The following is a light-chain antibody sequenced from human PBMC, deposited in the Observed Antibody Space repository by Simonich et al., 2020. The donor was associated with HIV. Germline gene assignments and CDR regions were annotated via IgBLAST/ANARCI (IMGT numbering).Light chain of an antibody. Sequence: AIRMTQSPSSLSASTGDRVPITCRASQGISSYLAWYQQKPGKAPKLLIYAASPLQSGVPSSFSGSGSGTDFTLTISCLQSEDFATYYCQQYYSYPPTFGQGTKVEIK. J-gene: IGKJ1*01. CDR1: QGISSY. V-gene: IGKV1-8*01. CDR2: AAS. CDR3: QQYYSYPPT.